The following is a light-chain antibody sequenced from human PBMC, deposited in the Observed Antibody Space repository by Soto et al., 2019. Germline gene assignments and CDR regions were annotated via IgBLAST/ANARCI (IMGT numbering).Light chain of an antibody. Sequence: DIQMTQSPPTLSASVGDRVTITCRASQSISSWLAWFQQKPGKAPKLLIYDASNLQSGVPSRFSGSGSGTEFTLTISSLQPDDFAPYYCQQYNSYSVTFGQGTKVEIK. CDR1: QSISSW. CDR2: DAS. V-gene: IGKV1-5*01. CDR3: QQYNSYSVT. J-gene: IGKJ1*01.